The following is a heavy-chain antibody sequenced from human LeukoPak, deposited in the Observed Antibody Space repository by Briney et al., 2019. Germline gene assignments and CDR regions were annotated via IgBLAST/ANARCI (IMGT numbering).Heavy chain of an antibody. CDR1: GGSISSGGYY. V-gene: IGHV4-31*03. CDR3: ARIRRIAAAGTGVWFDP. J-gene: IGHJ5*02. CDR2: IYYSGST. Sequence: SETLSLTCTVSGGSISSGGYYWSWIRQHPGKGLEWIGYIYYSGSTYYNPSLMSRVTISVDTSKNQFSLKLSSVTAADTAVYYCARIRRIAAAGTGVWFDPWGQGTLVTVSS. D-gene: IGHD6-13*01.